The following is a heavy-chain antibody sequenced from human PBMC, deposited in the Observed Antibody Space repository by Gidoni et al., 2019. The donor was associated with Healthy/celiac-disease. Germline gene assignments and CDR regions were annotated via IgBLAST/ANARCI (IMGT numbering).Heavy chain of an antibody. Sequence: QVQLVQSGAEVKKPGSSVKVSCKASGGTFSSYAISWVRQAPGQGLEWMGGIIPIFGTANYAQKFQGRVTITADESTSTAYMELSSLRSEDTAVYYCARGQDYYDSSGPKSPYYCYYGMDVWGQGTTVTVSS. CDR2: IIPIFGTA. D-gene: IGHD3-22*01. V-gene: IGHV1-69*01. CDR1: GGTFSSYA. J-gene: IGHJ6*02. CDR3: ARGQDYYDSSGPKSPYYCYYGMDV.